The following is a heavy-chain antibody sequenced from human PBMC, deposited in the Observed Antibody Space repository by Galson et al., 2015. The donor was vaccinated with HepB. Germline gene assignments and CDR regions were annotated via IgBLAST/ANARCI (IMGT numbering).Heavy chain of an antibody. J-gene: IGHJ4*02. V-gene: IGHV3-9*01. CDR2: ISWNSGSI. Sequence: SLRLSCAASGFTFDDCAMHWVRQAPGKGLEWVSGISWNSGSIGYADSVKGRFTISRDNAKNSLYLQMNSLRAEDTALYYCAKDISFRGYSYGSVDYWGQGTLVTVSS. CDR3: AKDISFRGYSYGSVDY. D-gene: IGHD5-18*01. CDR1: GFTFDDCA.